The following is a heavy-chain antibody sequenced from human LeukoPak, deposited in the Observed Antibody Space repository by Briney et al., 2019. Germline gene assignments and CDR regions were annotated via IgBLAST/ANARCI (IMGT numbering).Heavy chain of an antibody. CDR2: IKSDGSST. CDR1: GFTFSSYW. J-gene: IGHJ4*02. CDR3: ARDRGYTQDY. D-gene: IGHD5-12*01. V-gene: IGHV3-74*01. Sequence: GGSLRLSCAASGFTFSSYWMHWGRQAPGKGLVWVSHIKSDGSSTRYADSVKGRFTISRDNAKNTLYLQMNSLRAEDTAVYYCARDRGYTQDYWGQGTLVTVSS.